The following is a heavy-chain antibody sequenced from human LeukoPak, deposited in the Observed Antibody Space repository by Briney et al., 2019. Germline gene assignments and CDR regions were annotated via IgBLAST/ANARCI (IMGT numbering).Heavy chain of an antibody. J-gene: IGHJ3*02. V-gene: IGHV3-20*04. CDR1: GFTFDDYG. D-gene: IGHD6-13*01. CDR2: INWNGGST. Sequence: GGSLRLSCAASGFTFDDYGMSWVRQAPGKGLEWVSGINWNGGSTGYADSVKGRFTISRDNAKNSLYLQMNSLRAEDTALYYCARVLGGGSAGASDIWGQGTMVTVSS. CDR3: ARVLGGGSAGASDI.